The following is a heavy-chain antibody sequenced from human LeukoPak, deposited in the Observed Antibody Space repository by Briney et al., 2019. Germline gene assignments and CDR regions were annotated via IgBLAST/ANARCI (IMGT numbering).Heavy chain of an antibody. CDR1: GFTFNLYA. CDR3: ARGPIYTSGWYYYYYMDV. CDR2: VSYGGSNK. Sequence: GRSLRLSCAASGFTFNLYAMHWVRQAPGKGLEWVALVSYGGSNKYYADSVKGRFTISRDNSKNTLYLEMNSLRVEDTDVYYCARGPIYTSGWYYYYYMDVWGKGTTVTVSS. J-gene: IGHJ6*03. V-gene: IGHV3-30*04. D-gene: IGHD6-19*01.